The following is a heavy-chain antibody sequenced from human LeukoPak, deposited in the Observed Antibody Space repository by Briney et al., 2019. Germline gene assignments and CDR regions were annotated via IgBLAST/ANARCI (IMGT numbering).Heavy chain of an antibody. CDR2: LNSGGTT. CDR3: ATIVSDSSGWYHFDH. D-gene: IGHD6-19*01. V-gene: IGHV3-66*01. CDR1: GFTVSTKY. J-gene: IGHJ4*02. Sequence: GGSLRLSCAASGFTVSTKYMAWVRQAPGKGLEWVSFLNSGGTTNYADSVKGRFTISRDYSKNTLNLQMNSLRAEDTAVYCCATIVSDSSGWYHFDHWGQGALVTVSS.